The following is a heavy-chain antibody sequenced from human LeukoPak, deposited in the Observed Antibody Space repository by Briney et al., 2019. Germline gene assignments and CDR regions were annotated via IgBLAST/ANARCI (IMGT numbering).Heavy chain of an antibody. CDR3: ARERDMELLYGGGETGYYFDY. Sequence: GGSLRLSCAASGFTFSSYGMHWVRQAPGKGLEWVAFIRYDGSNKYYADSVKGRFTISRDNSKNTLYLQMNSLRAEDTAVYYCARERDMELLYGGGETGYYFDYWGQGTLVTVSS. CDR2: IRYDGSNK. V-gene: IGHV3-30*02. CDR1: GFTFSSYG. J-gene: IGHJ4*02. D-gene: IGHD3-10*01.